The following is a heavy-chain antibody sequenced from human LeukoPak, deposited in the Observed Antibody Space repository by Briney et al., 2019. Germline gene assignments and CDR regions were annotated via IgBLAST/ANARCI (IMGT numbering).Heavy chain of an antibody. D-gene: IGHD6-13*01. Sequence: PGRSLRLSCAASGFTFDDYAMHWVRQAPGKGLEWVSGMSWNSGSIGYADSVKCRFTISRDNAKNSLYLQMNSLRAEDMALYYCAKMAAAGPDYYLDYWGQGTLVTVSS. V-gene: IGHV3-9*03. CDR2: MSWNSGSI. CDR3: AKMAAAGPDYYLDY. CDR1: GFTFDDYA. J-gene: IGHJ4*02.